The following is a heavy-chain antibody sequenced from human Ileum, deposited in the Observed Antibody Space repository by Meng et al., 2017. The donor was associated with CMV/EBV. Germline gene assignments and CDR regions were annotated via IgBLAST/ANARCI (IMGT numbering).Heavy chain of an antibody. CDR3: ATDTSSNTPMDV. D-gene: IGHD2-2*01. V-gene: IGHV3-53*01. CDR2: IYRGGGT. J-gene: IGHJ6*02. Sequence: GESLKISCAASGFTFSSYYMHWVRQAPGKGLEWVSGIYRGGGTYYGDSAKGRFTIYRDNSKNTLYLQMNSLRVEDKTVYYCATDTSSNTPMDVWGPGTTVTVSS. CDR1: GFTFSSYY.